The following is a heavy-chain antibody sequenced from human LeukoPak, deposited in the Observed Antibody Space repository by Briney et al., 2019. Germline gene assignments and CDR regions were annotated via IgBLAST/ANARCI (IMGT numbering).Heavy chain of an antibody. CDR3: ARDRGYSGYDGCYYYGMDV. V-gene: IGHV4-34*01. J-gene: IGHJ6*02. Sequence: SETLSLTCAVYGGSFSGYYWSWIRQPPGKGLEWIGEINHSGSTNYNPSLKSRVTISVDTSKNQFSLKLSSVTAADTAVYYCARDRGYSGYDGCYYYGMDVWGQGTTVTVSS. CDR2: INHSGST. D-gene: IGHD5-12*01. CDR1: GGSFSGYY.